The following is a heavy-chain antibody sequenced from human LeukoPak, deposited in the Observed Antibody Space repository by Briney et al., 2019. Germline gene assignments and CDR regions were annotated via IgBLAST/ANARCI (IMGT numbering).Heavy chain of an antibody. V-gene: IGHV3-74*01. CDR3: ARGWIVHPVMDV. J-gene: IGHJ6*03. CDR1: GFTFSSHW. D-gene: IGHD5-12*01. Sequence: GGSLRLSCAASGFTFSSHWMHWVRQAPGKGLVWVSRINSDGSSTSYADSVKGRFTISRDNAKNTLYLQMNSLRAEDTAVYYCARGWIVHPVMDVWGKGTTVTVSS. CDR2: INSDGSST.